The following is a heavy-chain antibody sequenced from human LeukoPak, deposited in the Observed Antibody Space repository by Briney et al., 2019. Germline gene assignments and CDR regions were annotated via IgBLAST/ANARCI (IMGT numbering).Heavy chain of an antibody. CDR3: AKSLYGSGSYYNWFDP. CDR1: GGSFSGYY. V-gene: IGHV4-34*01. J-gene: IGHJ5*02. CDR2: INHRGST. Sequence: SETLSLTCAVYGGSFSGYYWSWIGQSPGKGLEGIGEINHRGSTNYNPSLKHRVTISLDTSKNQFSLKLSSVTAAATAVYYCAKSLYGSGSYYNWFDPWGQGNLVTVSS. D-gene: IGHD3-10*01.